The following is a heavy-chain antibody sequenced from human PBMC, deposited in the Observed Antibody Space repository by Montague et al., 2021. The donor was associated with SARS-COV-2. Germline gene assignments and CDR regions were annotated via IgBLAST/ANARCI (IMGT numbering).Heavy chain of an antibody. J-gene: IGHJ4*02. CDR3: ARLDTNTLVVIGVRGKSAFDY. V-gene: IGHV4-34*01. Sequence: SETLSLTCAVYGGSFSGYYWTWIRQPPGKGLEWIAEINHSGTTNYNFNLSLRSRVTISVDTSKSQLSLKLSTVTAADTCVYYCARLDTNTLVVIGVRGKSAFDYWGQGTLVTVSS. CDR2: INHSGTT. CDR1: GGSFSGYY. D-gene: IGHD2-21*01.